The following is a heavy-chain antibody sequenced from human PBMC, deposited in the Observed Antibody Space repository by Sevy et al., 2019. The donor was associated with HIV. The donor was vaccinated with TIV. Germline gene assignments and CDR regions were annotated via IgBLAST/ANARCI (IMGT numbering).Heavy chain of an antibody. Sequence: KQSQTLSLTCAVYGGSFSGYYWSWIRQPPGKWLEWIGEINHSGGTNYNPSLKSRVTISVDTSKNQFSLKLSSVTAAETAVYYCARGDWGYGNYYYYGMDVWGQGTTVTVSS. CDR1: GGSFSGYY. J-gene: IGHJ6*02. V-gene: IGHV4-34*01. CDR2: INHSGGT. D-gene: IGHD5-18*01. CDR3: ARGDWGYGNYYYYGMDV.